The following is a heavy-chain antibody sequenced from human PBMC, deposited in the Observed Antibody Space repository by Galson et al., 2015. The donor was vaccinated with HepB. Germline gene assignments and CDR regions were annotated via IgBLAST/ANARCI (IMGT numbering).Heavy chain of an antibody. CDR1: GDSVSSKSAA. V-gene: IGHV6-1*01. D-gene: IGHD3-3*01. J-gene: IGHJ4*02. CDR3: ARQDYCYDTNCQGGGFDY. CDR2: TYFRSQWYN. Sequence: CAISGDSVSSKSAAWNWIRQSPSRGLEWLGRTYFRSQWYNDYAVSVKSRIRVNSDTSKNQFSLHLNSVTPDDTAIYYCARQDYCYDTNCQGGGFDYWGQGTLVTV.